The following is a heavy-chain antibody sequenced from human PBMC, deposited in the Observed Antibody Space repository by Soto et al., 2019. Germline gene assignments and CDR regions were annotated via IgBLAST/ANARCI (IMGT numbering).Heavy chain of an antibody. Sequence: ASVKGSCTASGYTFTSYYMHWVRQAPGQGLEVIGIINPSGGSTSYAQKFQGRVTMTRDTSTSTVYMELSSLRSEDTAVYYCATFAPAYCGGDCYSGDYWGQGPLVTSPQ. CDR2: INPSGGST. D-gene: IGHD2-21*02. CDR1: GYTFTSYY. V-gene: IGHV1-46*01. J-gene: IGHJ4*02. CDR3: ATFAPAYCGGDCYSGDY.